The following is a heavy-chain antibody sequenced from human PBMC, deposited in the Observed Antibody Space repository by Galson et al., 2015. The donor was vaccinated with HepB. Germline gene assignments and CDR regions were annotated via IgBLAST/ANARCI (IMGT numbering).Heavy chain of an antibody. CDR3: TLIGPRPYYDGMDV. Sequence: SLRLSCAASGFTFGDYGMSWVRQAPGKGLEWVGFIRTKPYGGTTEYAASVKGRFTISRDDSKSIAYLQMNSLKTGDTAMYYCTLIGPRPYYDGMDVWGLGTTVTVSS. J-gene: IGHJ6*02. CDR2: IRTKPYGGTT. V-gene: IGHV3-49*04. CDR1: GFTFGDYG.